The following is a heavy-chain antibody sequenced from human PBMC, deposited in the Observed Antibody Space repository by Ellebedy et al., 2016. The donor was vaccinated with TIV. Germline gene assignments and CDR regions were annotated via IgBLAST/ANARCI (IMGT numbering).Heavy chain of an antibody. J-gene: IGHJ3*02. CDR3: TRTSSSWYLAAFDI. CDR1: GFTFGDYA. V-gene: IGHV3-49*03. Sequence: GESLKISCTASGFTFGDYAMSWFRQAPGKGLEWVGFIRSKAYGGTTEYAASVKGRFTISRDDSKSIAYLQMNSLKTEDTAVYYCTRTSSSWYLAAFDIWGQGTMVTVSP. D-gene: IGHD6-13*01. CDR2: IRSKAYGGTT.